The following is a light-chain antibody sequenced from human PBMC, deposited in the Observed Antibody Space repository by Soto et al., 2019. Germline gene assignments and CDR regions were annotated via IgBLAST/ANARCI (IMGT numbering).Light chain of an antibody. CDR1: SSDVGSYNL. CDR3: CSYAGSSTFVYV. J-gene: IGLJ1*01. CDR2: EVS. Sequence: QSALTKPASVYGSPGQSITISCTGTSSDVGSYNLVSWYQQHPGKAPKLMIYEVSKRPSGVSNRFSGSKSGNTASLTISGLQAEDEADYYCCSYAGSSTFVYVFGTGTKVTVL. V-gene: IGLV2-23*02.